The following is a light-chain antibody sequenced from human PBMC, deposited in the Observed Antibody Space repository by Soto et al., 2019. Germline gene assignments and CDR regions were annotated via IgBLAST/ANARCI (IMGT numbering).Light chain of an antibody. J-gene: IGLJ2*01. CDR1: SSDVGGYNY. Sequence: QSALTQPASVSGSPGQSITISCTGTSSDVGGYNYVSWYQQHPGKAPKLMIYDVSNRPSGVSNRFSGSKSGNTASLTISGLQAEEEADFYCSSYTSSLTVVFGGGTNVTVL. V-gene: IGLV2-14*01. CDR2: DVS. CDR3: SSYTSSLTVV.